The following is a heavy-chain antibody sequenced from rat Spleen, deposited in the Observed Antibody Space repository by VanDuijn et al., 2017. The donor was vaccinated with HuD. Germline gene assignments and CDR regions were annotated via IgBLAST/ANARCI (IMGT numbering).Heavy chain of an antibody. CDR1: GFTFSNYD. CDR3: TRDLYSSYIGWVRGFDY. V-gene: IGHV5-27*01. CDR2: ISPSGGST. D-gene: IGHD1-2*01. J-gene: IGHJ2*01. Sequence: EVQLVESGGGLVQPGRSLKLSCAASGFTFSNYDMAWVRQAPTKGLEWVASISPSGGSTYYRDSVKGRFTVSRDNAKRTLYLQMNSLRSEDTATYYCTRDLYSSYIGWVRGFDYWGQGVMVTVSS.